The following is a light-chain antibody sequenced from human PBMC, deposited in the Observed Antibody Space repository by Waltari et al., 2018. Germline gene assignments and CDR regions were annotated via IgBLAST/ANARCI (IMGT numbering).Light chain of an antibody. CDR1: SGSATSTSY. V-gene: IGLV8-61*01. Sequence: QHVVTQEPSLSVSPGRTVTPHCALSSGSATSTSYPTWYQQTPGQPPRTLVYKGISRSSGVPDRFSGSILGNTAALTITGAQADDESDYYCSMYMGSGVWVFGGGTKLTVL. J-gene: IGLJ3*02. CDR2: KGI. CDR3: SMYMGSGVWV.